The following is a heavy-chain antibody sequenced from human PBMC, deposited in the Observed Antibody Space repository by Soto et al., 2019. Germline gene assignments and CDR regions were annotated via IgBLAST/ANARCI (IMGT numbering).Heavy chain of an antibody. CDR2: ISYDGSNK. CDR3: ANLPSYLVAARTNYYYCYMDV. CDR1: GFTFSSYG. V-gene: IGHV3-30*18. Sequence: QVQLVESGGGVVQPGRSLRLSCAASGFTFSSYGMHWVRQAPGKGLEWVAVISYDGSNKYYADSVKGRFTISRDNSKNTLYLQMNSLRAEDTAVYYCANLPSYLVAARTNYYYCYMDVWGKGTTVTVSS. D-gene: IGHD1-26*01. J-gene: IGHJ6*03.